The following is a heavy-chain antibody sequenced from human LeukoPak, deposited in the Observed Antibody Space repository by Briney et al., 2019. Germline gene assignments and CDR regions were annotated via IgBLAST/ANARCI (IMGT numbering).Heavy chain of an antibody. V-gene: IGHV3-7*01. Sequence: GGCLRLSCAASGFTFSHFWMSWVRQAPGKGLEWVATMNQDGTERYYVDSVKGRCTISRDNAKNSLYLQINNLRAEDTAVYYCASGRYRENFDYWGPGTLITVSS. J-gene: IGHJ4*02. D-gene: IGHD3-16*02. CDR1: GFTFSHFW. CDR2: MNQDGTER. CDR3: ASGRYRENFDY.